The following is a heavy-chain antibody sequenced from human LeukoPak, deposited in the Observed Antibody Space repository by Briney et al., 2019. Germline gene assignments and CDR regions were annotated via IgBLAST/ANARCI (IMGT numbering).Heavy chain of an antibody. Sequence: SETLSLTCTVSGGSISSGDYYWSWVRQPPGKGLEWIGEIYHSGSTNYNPSLKSRVTISVDKSKNQFSLKLSSVTAADTAVYYCARVNRGYYFDYWGQGTLVTVSS. J-gene: IGHJ4*02. D-gene: IGHD2/OR15-2a*01. CDR1: GGSISSGDYY. CDR3: ARVNRGYYFDY. CDR2: IYHSGST. V-gene: IGHV4-4*02.